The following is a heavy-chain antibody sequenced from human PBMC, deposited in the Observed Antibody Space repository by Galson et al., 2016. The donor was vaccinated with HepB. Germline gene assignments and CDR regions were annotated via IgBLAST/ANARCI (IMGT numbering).Heavy chain of an antibody. D-gene: IGHD3-3*01. J-gene: IGHJ4*02. V-gene: IGHV3-30-3*01. CDR3: ARVSLRFLEWLRLLTTLEFDY. CDR1: GFTFNSYA. Sequence: SLRLSCAGSGFTFNSYAIHWVRQAPGKGLEWVAIISYDETNKIYTDSVKGRFTISRDNAKNSLYLQMNSLRAEDTAVYYCARVSLRFLEWLRLLTTLEFDYWGQGTLVTVSS. CDR2: ISYDETNK.